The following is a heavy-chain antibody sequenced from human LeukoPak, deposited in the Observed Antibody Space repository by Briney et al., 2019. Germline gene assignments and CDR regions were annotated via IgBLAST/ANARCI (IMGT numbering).Heavy chain of an antibody. J-gene: IGHJ4*02. V-gene: IGHV3-23*01. CDR2: ISGSGGNT. D-gene: IGHD2-2*01. Sequence: PGGSLRLSCAASGFTFTSYGMSWVGQAPGKGLEWVSAISGSGGNTYYADSVKGRFTISRDNSKNTLYLQMNSLRAEDTAVYYCAKSHTSSYEENWGQGTLVTVSS. CDR3: AKSHTSSYEEN. CDR1: GFTFTSYG.